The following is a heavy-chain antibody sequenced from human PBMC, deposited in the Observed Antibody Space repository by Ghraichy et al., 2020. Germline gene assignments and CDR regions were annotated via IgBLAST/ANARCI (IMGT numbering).Heavy chain of an antibody. CDR1: GFTFSAYG. Sequence: GESLNISCAASGFTFSAYGMHWVRQAPGKGLEWVAATSSDGRNKYYADSVKGRLTVSRDNSENTLFLQMNSLRTEDTAVYYCAKNPVAGKWYFDLWGRGTLVTVSS. J-gene: IGHJ2*01. V-gene: IGHV3-30*18. D-gene: IGHD6-19*01. CDR2: TSSDGRNK. CDR3: AKNPVAGKWYFDL.